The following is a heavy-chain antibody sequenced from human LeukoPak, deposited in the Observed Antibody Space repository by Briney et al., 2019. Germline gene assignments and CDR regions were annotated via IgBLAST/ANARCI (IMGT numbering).Heavy chain of an antibody. CDR1: GFTFSNYG. CDR3: AKSRTAAPFDY. D-gene: IGHD5-18*01. Sequence: GGSLRLSCAASGFTFSNYGMHWVRQAPGKGLEWVAVIWYDGSNKYYADSVKGRFTISRDNSKNKLYLQMNSLRAEDTAVYYCAKSRTAAPFDYWGQGTLVTVSS. J-gene: IGHJ4*02. V-gene: IGHV3-33*06. CDR2: IWYDGSNK.